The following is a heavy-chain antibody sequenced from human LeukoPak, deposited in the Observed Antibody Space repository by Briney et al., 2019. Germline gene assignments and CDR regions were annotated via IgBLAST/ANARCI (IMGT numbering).Heavy chain of an antibody. J-gene: IGHJ4*02. V-gene: IGHV3-21*01. CDR3: ARQVVITGPLDY. CDR2: ISSSSSYI. D-gene: IGHD3-22*01. Sequence: GGSLRLSCAASGFSFTNYSMNWVRQAPGKGLEWVSSISSSSSYIYYADSVKGRFTISRDNTKNSLYLQMNSLRAEDTAVYYCARQVVITGPLDYWGQGTLVTVSS. CDR1: GFSFTNYS.